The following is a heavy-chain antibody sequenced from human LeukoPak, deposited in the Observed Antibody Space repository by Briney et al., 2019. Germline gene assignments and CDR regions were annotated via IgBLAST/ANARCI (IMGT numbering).Heavy chain of an antibody. CDR3: AREGLRHMKYSSSWYANR. CDR1: GYTFTSYA. CDR2: INAGNGNT. V-gene: IGHV1-3*01. D-gene: IGHD6-13*01. Sequence: ASVKVSCKASGYTFTSYAMHWVRQAPGQRLEWMGWINAGNGNTKYSQKFQGRVTITRDTSASTAYMELSSLRSEDTAVYYCAREGLRHMKYSSSWYANRWGQGTLVTASS. J-gene: IGHJ4*02.